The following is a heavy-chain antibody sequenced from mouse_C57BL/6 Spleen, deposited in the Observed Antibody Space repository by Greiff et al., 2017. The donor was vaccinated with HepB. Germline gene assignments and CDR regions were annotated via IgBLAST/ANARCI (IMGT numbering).Heavy chain of an antibody. D-gene: IGHD1-1*01. CDR2: INPSSGYT. CDR1: GYTFTSYW. CDR3: ARSYYGFDY. J-gene: IGHJ2*01. Sequence: QVQLKQSGAELAKPGASVKLSCKASGYTFTSYWMHWVKQRPGQGLEWIGYINPSSGYTKYNQKFKYKATLTADKSSSTAYMQLSSLTYEDSAVYYCARSYYGFDYWGQGTTLTVSS. V-gene: IGHV1-7*01.